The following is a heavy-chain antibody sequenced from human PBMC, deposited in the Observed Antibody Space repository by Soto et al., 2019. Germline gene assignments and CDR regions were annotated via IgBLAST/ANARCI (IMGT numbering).Heavy chain of an antibody. Sequence: EVQLMESGGGLVQPGGSLRLSCAASEFSFSSYALNWVRQAPGKGLEWVSAISATGTTTYYADSVKGRFTISRDNSKRTLFLQMDSLSTADTAVYYCATYSSPFDYWGQGTLVTVSS. CDR3: ATYSSPFDY. CDR2: ISATGTTT. CDR1: EFSFSSYA. D-gene: IGHD6-13*01. J-gene: IGHJ4*02. V-gene: IGHV3-23*01.